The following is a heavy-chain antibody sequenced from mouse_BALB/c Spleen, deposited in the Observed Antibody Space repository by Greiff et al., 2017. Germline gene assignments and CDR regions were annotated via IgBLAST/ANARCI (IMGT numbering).Heavy chain of an antibody. CDR1: GFSLTSYG. CDR3: ARDRMYGNYGEGAMDY. J-gene: IGHJ4*01. CDR2: IWAGGST. V-gene: IGHV2-9*02. D-gene: IGHD2-10*02. Sequence: VQLQQSGPGLVAPSQSLSITCTASGFSLTSYGVHWVRQPPGQGLEWLGVIWAGGSTNYNSALMSRLSISKDNSKSQVFLKMNSLQTDDTAMYYCARDRMYGNYGEGAMDYWGQGTSVTVSS.